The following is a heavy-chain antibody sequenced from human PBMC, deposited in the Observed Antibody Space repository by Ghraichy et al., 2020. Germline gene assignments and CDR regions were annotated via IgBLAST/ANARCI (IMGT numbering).Heavy chain of an antibody. Sequence: SETLSLTCAVYGGSFSGYYWSWIRQPPGKGLEWIGEINHSGSTNYNPPLKSRVTISVDTSKNQFSLKLSSVTAADTAVYYCARAKYSSGWYGRDFDYWGQGTLVTVSS. CDR2: INHSGST. J-gene: IGHJ4*02. CDR3: ARAKYSSGWYGRDFDY. CDR1: GGSFSGYY. V-gene: IGHV4-34*01. D-gene: IGHD6-19*01.